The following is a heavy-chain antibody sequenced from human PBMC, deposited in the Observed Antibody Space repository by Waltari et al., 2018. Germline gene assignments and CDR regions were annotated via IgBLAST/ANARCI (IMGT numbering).Heavy chain of an antibody. CDR2: LDREDGET. CDR3: HLTGRNIVLAGGSPSFYSYMDV. D-gene: IGHD2-15*01. CDR1: GYTLAALS. J-gene: IGHJ6*03. Sequence: QVQVEQSGSEVKRPWASVRVSCTVPGYTLAALSLDWVRQGRAKGLEWMGRLDREDGETTYAQHFQGRITVTEDTSTNTTYMGLRTLVSDDTAVYFCHLTGRNIVLAGGSPSFYSYMDVWGRGTTVTVS. V-gene: IGHV1-24*01.